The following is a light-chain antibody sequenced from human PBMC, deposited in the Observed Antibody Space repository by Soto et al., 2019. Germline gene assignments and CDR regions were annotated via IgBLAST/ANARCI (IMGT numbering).Light chain of an antibody. J-gene: IGKJ4*01. Sequence: EIVLTQSPGTLSLSPGERATLSCRASQSVSSSYLAWYQQKPGQAPRLLIYAASSRATGIPDRFSGSESGTDFTLTISRLEREDFAVYYCQQYGSSPPLTFGGGTKVEIK. CDR3: QQYGSSPPLT. V-gene: IGKV3-20*01. CDR1: QSVSSSY. CDR2: AAS.